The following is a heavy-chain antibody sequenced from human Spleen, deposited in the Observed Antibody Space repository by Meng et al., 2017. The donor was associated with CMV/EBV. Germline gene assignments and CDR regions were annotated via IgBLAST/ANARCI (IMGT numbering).Heavy chain of an antibody. CDR2: IYYSGST. CDR3: ARLSRSGDFDF. CDR1: GDSVRKYSYY. V-gene: IGHV4-31*03. D-gene: IGHD5-12*01. Sequence: TVSGDSVRKYSYYLSWIRQQPGKGLEWIGYIYYSGSTHYNPSIRSRVTISVDTSKNQFSLKLSSVTAADTAVFYCARLSRSGDFDFWGQGTLVTVSS. J-gene: IGHJ4*02.